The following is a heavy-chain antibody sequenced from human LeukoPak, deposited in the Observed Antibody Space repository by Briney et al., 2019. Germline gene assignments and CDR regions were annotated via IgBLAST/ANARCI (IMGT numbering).Heavy chain of an antibody. CDR2: ITHSGST. V-gene: IGHV4-34*01. Sequence: PSETLSLTCAVYGGSFSGYYWSWIRQPPGKGLEWIGEITHSGSTNYNPSLKSRVTISVDTSKNQFSLKLSSVTAADTAVYYCARALGVAVYWYFDLWGRGTLVTVSS. D-gene: IGHD6-19*01. CDR1: GGSFSGYY. J-gene: IGHJ2*01. CDR3: ARALGVAVYWYFDL.